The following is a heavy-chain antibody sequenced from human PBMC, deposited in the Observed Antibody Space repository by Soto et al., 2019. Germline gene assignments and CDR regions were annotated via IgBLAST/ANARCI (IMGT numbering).Heavy chain of an antibody. CDR2: ISSSGSRNI. J-gene: IGHJ6*02. Sequence: GGSLRLSCAASGFTFSDYYMSWIRQAPGKGLEWVSYISSSGSRNIFYADSVKGRFTISRDNANNILYLQMNNLRVEDTAVYYCARDDPIFGAIPRMDIWGQGTTVTVSS. D-gene: IGHD3-3*01. CDR1: GFTFSDYY. CDR3: ARDDPIFGAIPRMDI. V-gene: IGHV3-11*04.